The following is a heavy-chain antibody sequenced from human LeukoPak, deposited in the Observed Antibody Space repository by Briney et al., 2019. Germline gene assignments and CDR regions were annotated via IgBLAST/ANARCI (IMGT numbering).Heavy chain of an antibody. CDR2: IVVGSGDT. V-gene: IGHV1-58*01. D-gene: IGHD3-10*01. Sequence: TSVKVSCKASGFTFTSSAVQWVRQARGQRLEWIGWIVVGSGDTNSAQKFQERVTITRDMSTRTAYMELSSLRSEDTAVYYCGADSMPRGVFSYAFDIWGQGTMVTVSS. J-gene: IGHJ3*02. CDR1: GFTFTSSA. CDR3: GADSMPRGVFSYAFDI.